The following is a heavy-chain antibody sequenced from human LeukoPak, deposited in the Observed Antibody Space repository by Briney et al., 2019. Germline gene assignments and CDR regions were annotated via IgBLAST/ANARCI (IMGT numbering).Heavy chain of an antibody. J-gene: IGHJ6*02. V-gene: IGHV3-30*03. CDR3: AREVVVPAAMRDYYYYYGMDV. D-gene: IGHD2-2*01. CDR2: ISYDGSNK. Sequence: GGSLRLSCAASGFTFSSFGIHWVRQAPGKGLEWVAVISYDGSNKYYADSVKGRFTISRDNSKNTLYLQMNSLRDEDTAVYYCAREVVVPAAMRDYYYYYGMDVWGQGTTVTVSS. CDR1: GFTFSSFG.